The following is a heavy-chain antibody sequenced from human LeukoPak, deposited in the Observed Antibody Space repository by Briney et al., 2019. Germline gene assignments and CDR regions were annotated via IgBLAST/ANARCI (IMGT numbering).Heavy chain of an antibody. J-gene: IGHJ4*02. CDR1: GFTFSTYG. Sequence: GGSLRLSCAASGFTFSTYGMSWVRQAPGKGLEWVSGINWNGGSTGYADSVKGRFTISRDNAKNSLYLQMNSLRAEDTALYYCARGGQSGSYYYDYWGQGTLVTVSS. D-gene: IGHD1-26*01. CDR2: INWNGGST. V-gene: IGHV3-20*04. CDR3: ARGGQSGSYYYDY.